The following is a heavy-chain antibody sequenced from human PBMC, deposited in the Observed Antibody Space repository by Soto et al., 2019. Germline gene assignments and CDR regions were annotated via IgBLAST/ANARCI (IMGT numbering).Heavy chain of an antibody. CDR3: ARMESFGSLNWFDP. CDR2: MNPNSGNT. J-gene: IGHJ5*02. D-gene: IGHD5-18*01. Sequence: ASVKVSCKASGYTFTSYDINWVRQATGQGLEWMGWMNPNSGNTGYAQKFQGRVTMTRNTSISTAYTELNSLTSEDTAIYYCARMESFGSLNWFDPWGQGTLVTVSS. V-gene: IGHV1-8*01. CDR1: GYTFTSYD.